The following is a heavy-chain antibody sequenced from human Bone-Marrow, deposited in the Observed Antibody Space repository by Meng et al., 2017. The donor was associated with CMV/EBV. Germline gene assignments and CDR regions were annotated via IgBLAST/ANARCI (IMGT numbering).Heavy chain of an antibody. Sequence: GESLKISCAASGFTFSNYSMNWVRQAPGKGLEWVSYISSSSSTIYYADSVKGRFTISRDNAKNSLYLQMNSLRAEDTAVYYCARGAGLGYCSSTSCSLPYYYYGMDVWGQGTTVTVSS. CDR2: ISSSSSTI. V-gene: IGHV3-48*04. J-gene: IGHJ6*02. CDR3: ARGAGLGYCSSTSCSLPYYYYGMDV. D-gene: IGHD2-2*01. CDR1: GFTFSNYS.